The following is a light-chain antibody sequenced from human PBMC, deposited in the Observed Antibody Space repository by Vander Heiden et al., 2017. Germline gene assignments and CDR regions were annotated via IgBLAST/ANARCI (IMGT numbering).Light chain of an antibody. CDR2: GAS. J-gene: IGKJ2*01. V-gene: IGKV3-20*01. CDR1: QRVSSSY. CDR3: QQYGSSPPTT. Sequence: ENVLTQSPGTLSLSPGERATLSCRSSQRVSSSYLAWYQQTPGQPPRLLIYGASSRATGIPDRFSGSGSGTDSTLTISRLEAEDFAVYYCQQYGSSPPTTFGQGTKLEIK.